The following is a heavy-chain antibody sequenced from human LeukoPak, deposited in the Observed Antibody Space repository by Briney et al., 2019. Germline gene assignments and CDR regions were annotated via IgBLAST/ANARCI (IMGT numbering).Heavy chain of an antibody. CDR1: GGSISSYY. J-gene: IGHJ6*03. CDR3: ARRMTTIFGVYYMDV. D-gene: IGHD3-3*01. V-gene: IGHV4-4*07. CDR2: IYTSGST. Sequence: SETLSLTCTVSGGSISSYYWSWIRQPAGKGLEWIGRIYTSGSTNYNPSLKSRVTMSVDTSKNQFSLKLSSVTAADTAVYYCARRMTTIFGVYYMDVWGKGTTVTVSS.